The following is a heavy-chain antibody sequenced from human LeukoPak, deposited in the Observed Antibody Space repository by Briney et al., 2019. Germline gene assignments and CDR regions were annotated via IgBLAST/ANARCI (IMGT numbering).Heavy chain of an antibody. Sequence: ASVKVSCKASGGTFSSYAISWVRQAPGQGLEWMGRIIPILGIANYAQKFQGRVTITADKSTSTAYMELSSLGSEDTAVYYCAREGGVTSRYYGMDVWGQGTTVTVSS. CDR1: GGTFSSYA. J-gene: IGHJ6*02. V-gene: IGHV1-69*04. CDR2: IIPILGIA. D-gene: IGHD2-2*01. CDR3: AREGGVTSRYYGMDV.